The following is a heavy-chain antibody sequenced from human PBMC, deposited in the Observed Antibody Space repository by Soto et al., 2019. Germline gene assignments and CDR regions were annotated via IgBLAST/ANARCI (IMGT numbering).Heavy chain of an antibody. V-gene: IGHV3-48*01. CDR3: ARDRSCSGGICYRDLGY. CDR1: GFTFSTYS. J-gene: IGHJ4*02. Sequence: GGSLRLSCAASGFTFSTYSMSWVRQAPGKGLEWVSYISSTSNTIYYADSVKGRFTISRDNAKNSLYLHMNSLSAEDTAVYYCARDRSCSGGICYRDLGYWGQGTLVTVSS. D-gene: IGHD2-15*01. CDR2: ISSTSNTI.